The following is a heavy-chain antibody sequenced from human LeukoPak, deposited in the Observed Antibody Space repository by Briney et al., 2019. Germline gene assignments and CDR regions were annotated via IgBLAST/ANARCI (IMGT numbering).Heavy chain of an antibody. V-gene: IGHV3-30*18. D-gene: IGHD5-18*01. CDR2: ISYDGSNK. Sequence: GGSLRLSCAASGFAFCSFVMHWVGQAAGKGLGAVAVISYDGSNKYYADSVKGRFTISRDNSKNTLYLQMNSLRAEDTAVYYCAKERPYVDTAMVGDYWGQGTLVTVSS. J-gene: IGHJ4*02. CDR3: AKERPYVDTAMVGDY. CDR1: GFAFCSFV.